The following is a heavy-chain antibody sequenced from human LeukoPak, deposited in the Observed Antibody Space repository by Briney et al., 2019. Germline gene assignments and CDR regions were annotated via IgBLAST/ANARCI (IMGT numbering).Heavy chain of an antibody. V-gene: IGHV4-4*07. CDR3: AREKRIAVAGLDYGMDV. J-gene: IGHJ6*02. D-gene: IGHD6-19*01. CDR2: IYTSGST. CDR1: GGSITNYY. Sequence: SETLSLTCTVSGGSITNYYWSWIRQPAGKGLEWIGRIYTSGSTSYNPSLKSRVTMSIDTSKNQFPLKLSSLTAADTAVYYCAREKRIAVAGLDYGMDVWGQGTTVTVSS.